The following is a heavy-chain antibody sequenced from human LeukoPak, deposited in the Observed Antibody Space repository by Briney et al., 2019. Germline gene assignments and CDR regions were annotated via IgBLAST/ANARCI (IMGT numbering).Heavy chain of an antibody. CDR3: ARGPDLYDSDRYFDY. V-gene: IGHV3-30-3*01. J-gene: IGHJ4*02. Sequence: GGPLRLSRAASGFTFSTYAMHWVRQAPGKGLEWVTTISYDGSNKYYADSVKGRFTISRDNSKNTLYLQMNSLRGEHTAVYYCARGPDLYDSDRYFDYWGQGTLVTVSS. CDR2: ISYDGSNK. CDR1: GFTFSTYA. D-gene: IGHD3-22*01.